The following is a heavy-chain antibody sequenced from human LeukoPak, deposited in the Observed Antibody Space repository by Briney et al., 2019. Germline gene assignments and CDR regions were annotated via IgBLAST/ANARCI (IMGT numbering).Heavy chain of an antibody. J-gene: IGHJ4*02. CDR3: ARDGEYYDSSGSYFDY. V-gene: IGHV1-46*01. D-gene: IGHD3-22*01. Sequence: ASVKVSCKASGYTFTTYYMHWVRQAPGQGLEWMGIVNPSSGSTSYAQKFQGRVSMTRDTSTSTFYMELRSLKSEDTAVYYCARDGEYYDSSGSYFDYWGQGTLVTVSS. CDR1: GYTFTTYY. CDR2: VNPSSGST.